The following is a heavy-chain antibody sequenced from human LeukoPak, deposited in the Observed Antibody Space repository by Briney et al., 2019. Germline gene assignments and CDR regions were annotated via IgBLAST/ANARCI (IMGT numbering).Heavy chain of an antibody. CDR3: AKYCSGGSCSNWFDP. Sequence: GGSLRLSCAASGFSFSSFSMNWDRQAPGKGLEWVSSISSTSSYIYYADSVKGRFTISRDNAKNSLYLQMNSLRAEDTAVYYCAKYCSGGSCSNWFDPWGQGTLVTVSS. V-gene: IGHV3-21*01. CDR2: ISSTSSYI. CDR1: GFSFSSFS. J-gene: IGHJ5*02. D-gene: IGHD2-15*01.